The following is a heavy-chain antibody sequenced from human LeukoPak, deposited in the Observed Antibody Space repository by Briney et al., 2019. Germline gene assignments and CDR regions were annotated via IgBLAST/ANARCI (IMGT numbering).Heavy chain of an antibody. CDR2: INPNSGGT. D-gene: IGHD6-13*01. CDR3: ARISSSWYKLPPS. V-gene: IGHV1-2*02. J-gene: IGHJ4*02. Sequence: GASVKVSCKASGFTFTGYYMHWVRQAPGQGLEWMGWINPNSGGTNYAQKFQGRVTMTRDTSISTAYMELSRLRSDDTAVYYCARISSSWYKLPPSWGQGTLVTVSS. CDR1: GFTFTGYY.